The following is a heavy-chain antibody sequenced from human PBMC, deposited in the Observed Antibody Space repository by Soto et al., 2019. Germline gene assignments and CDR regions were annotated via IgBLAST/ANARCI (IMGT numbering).Heavy chain of an antibody. Sequence: QVQLQESGPGLVKPSQTLSLTCTVSGGSISSGNYYWSWIRQPPGKGLEWIGFISYSGSTYYNLSLKSRITISIDTSKTQFSLNLSFVTAADTDVYYCDTMGTPTTRLYYFDFWGQGTLVTVSS. V-gene: IGHV4-30-4*01. CDR1: GGSISSGNYY. CDR2: ISYSGST. D-gene: IGHD2-15*01. CDR3: DTMGTPTTRLYYFDF. J-gene: IGHJ4*02.